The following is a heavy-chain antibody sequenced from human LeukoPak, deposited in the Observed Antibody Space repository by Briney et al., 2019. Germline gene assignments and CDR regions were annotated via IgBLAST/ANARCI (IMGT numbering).Heavy chain of an antibody. CDR2: INTDGTVT. J-gene: IGHJ4*02. V-gene: IGHV3-74*01. CDR3: ATKQWLAPPPDS. Sequence: PGGPLRLSCAASGLTFSKYWMLWVRQAPGKGLESVSRINTDGTVTTYADSVKGRFTVSRDNADNTRFLQMNSVRDEDTAVDCCATKQWLAPPPDSWGEGTPVTVSS. CDR1: GLTFSKYW. D-gene: IGHD6-19*01.